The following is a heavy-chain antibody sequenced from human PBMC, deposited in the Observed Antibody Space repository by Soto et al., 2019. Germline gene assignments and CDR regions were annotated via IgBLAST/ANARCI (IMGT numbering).Heavy chain of an antibody. Sequence: QVQLVESGGGVVQPGRSLRLSCAASGFTVSSYTMYWVRQTPGKGLEWVADISYDEGDKYYAVSVKGRFTISRDNCMNTVYLQTSRLRAEASSGYYCARESSLAVVAPEYWGQGILVTVSS. J-gene: IGHJ4*02. CDR2: ISYDEGDK. CDR3: ARESSLAVVAPEY. D-gene: IGHD2-21*01. CDR1: GFTVSSYT. V-gene: IGHV3-30-3*01.